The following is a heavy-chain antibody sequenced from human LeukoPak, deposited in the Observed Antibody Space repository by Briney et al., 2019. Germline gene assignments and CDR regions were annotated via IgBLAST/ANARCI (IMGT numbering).Heavy chain of an antibody. J-gene: IGHJ4*02. CDR1: GFTFSSYG. CDR3: AKGPRYSGSFTYYFDY. CDR2: IRYDGSNK. V-gene: IGHV3-30*02. Sequence: GGSLRLSCAASGFTFSSYGMHWVRQAPGKGLEWVAFIRYDGSNKYYADSVKGRFTISRDNSKNTVYLQMNSLRAEDTALYYCAKGPRYSGSFTYYFDYWGQGTLVTVSS. D-gene: IGHD1-26*01.